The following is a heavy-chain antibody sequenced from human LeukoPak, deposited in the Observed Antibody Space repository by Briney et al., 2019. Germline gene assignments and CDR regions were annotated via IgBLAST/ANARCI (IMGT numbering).Heavy chain of an antibody. CDR3: VRDSGDYEGRLDY. D-gene: IGHD4-17*01. CDR1: GFTFSDFC. Sequence: GGSLRLSCAASGFTFSDFCMSWIRQAPGKGLEWVSYISSSGITIYCADSVKGRFTISRDNAKNSLYLQMNSLRAEDTAVYYCVRDSGDYEGRLDYWGQGTLVTVSS. CDR2: ISSSGITI. V-gene: IGHV3-11*01. J-gene: IGHJ4*02.